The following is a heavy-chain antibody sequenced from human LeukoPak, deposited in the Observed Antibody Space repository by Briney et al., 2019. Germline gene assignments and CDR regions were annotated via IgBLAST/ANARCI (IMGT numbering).Heavy chain of an antibody. CDR2: INNDGRST. CDR3: ARDRASHFDY. Sequence: GGSLRLSCAASGFTFSGYWMHWVRQAPGKGLVWVSGINNDGRSTSYADCVKGRFTVSRDNAKNTLYLQMNSLTAEDTAVNYCARDRASHFDYWGQGTLVTVSS. V-gene: IGHV3-74*01. CDR1: GFTFSGYW. D-gene: IGHD3-10*01. J-gene: IGHJ4*02.